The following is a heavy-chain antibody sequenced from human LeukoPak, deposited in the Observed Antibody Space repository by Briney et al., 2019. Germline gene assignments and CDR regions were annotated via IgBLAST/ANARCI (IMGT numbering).Heavy chain of an antibody. V-gene: IGHV3-30*02. CDR3: AKDLEWEPTDAFDI. Sequence: GGSLRLSCAASGFTFSSYGMHWVRQAPGKGLEWVAFIRYDGSNKYYADSVKGRFTISRDNAKNSLYLQMNSLRAEDMALYYCAKDLEWEPTDAFDIWGQGTMVTVSS. J-gene: IGHJ3*02. D-gene: IGHD1-26*01. CDR2: IRYDGSNK. CDR1: GFTFSSYG.